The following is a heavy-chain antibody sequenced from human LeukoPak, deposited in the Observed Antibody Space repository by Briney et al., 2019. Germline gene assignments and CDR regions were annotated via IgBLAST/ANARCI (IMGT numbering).Heavy chain of an antibody. Sequence: GGSLRLSCAASGFTFSSYEMNWVRQAPGKGLEWVSYISSSGSTIYYADSVKGRFTISRDNAKNSLYLQMNSLRAEDTAVYYCVSAGIAAAGTSYWFDPWGQGTLVTVSS. CDR2: ISSSGSTI. V-gene: IGHV3-48*03. CDR3: VSAGIAAAGTSYWFDP. J-gene: IGHJ5*02. CDR1: GFTFSSYE. D-gene: IGHD6-13*01.